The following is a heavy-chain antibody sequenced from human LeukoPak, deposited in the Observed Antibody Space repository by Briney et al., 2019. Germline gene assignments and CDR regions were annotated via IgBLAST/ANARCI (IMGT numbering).Heavy chain of an antibody. CDR2: IYHSGST. CDR1: GGSISSSSYY. Sequence: PSETLSLTCTVSGGSISSSSYYWGWIRQPPGKGLEWIGSIYHSGSTYFHPSLKSRVTISVDTSENQFSLSLTSVTAADTAVYYCARDYQRWLQPPAPYYFDYWGQGTLVTVSS. D-gene: IGHD5-24*01. V-gene: IGHV4-39*07. J-gene: IGHJ4*02. CDR3: ARDYQRWLQPPAPYYFDY.